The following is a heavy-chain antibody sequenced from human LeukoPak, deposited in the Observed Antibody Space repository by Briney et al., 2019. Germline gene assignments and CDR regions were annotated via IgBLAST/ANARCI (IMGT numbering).Heavy chain of an antibody. D-gene: IGHD5-24*01. J-gene: IGHJ4*02. CDR1: GGPINNGGYY. CDR2: IYYSGSS. V-gene: IGHV4-31*03. Sequence: SETLSLTCTVSGGPINNGGYYWSWIRQHPGKGLEWVGYIYYSGSSYYNPSLRSRVTISVDTSKNHFPLKLSSGTAADTAVYYCARNRDGYNSFDYWGQGTLVTVSS. CDR3: ARNRDGYNSFDY.